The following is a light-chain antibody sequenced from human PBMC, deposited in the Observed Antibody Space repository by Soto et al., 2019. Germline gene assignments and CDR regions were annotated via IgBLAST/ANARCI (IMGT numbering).Light chain of an antibody. Sequence: QSVLTQPASVSGSPGQSITISCTGTSSDVGSYNLVSWYQQHPGKAPNLMIYEVSKRPSGVSNRFSGSKSGNTASLTISGLQAEDEADYYCCSYAGSATFYVFGTGTKLTVL. J-gene: IGLJ1*01. V-gene: IGLV2-23*02. CDR1: SSDVGSYNL. CDR2: EVS. CDR3: CSYAGSATFYV.